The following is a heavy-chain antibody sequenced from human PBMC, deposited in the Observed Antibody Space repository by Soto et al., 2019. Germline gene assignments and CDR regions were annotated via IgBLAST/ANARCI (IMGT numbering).Heavy chain of an antibody. CDR3: ARALIAVAGIFDY. CDR1: GYTFTSYA. D-gene: IGHD6-19*01. CDR2: INAGNGNT. J-gene: IGHJ4*02. V-gene: IGHV1-3*01. Sequence: ASVKVSCKASGYTFTSYAMHWVRQAPGQRLEWMGWINAGNGNTKYSQKFQGRVTITRDTSASTAYMELSSLRSEDTAVYYCARALIAVAGIFDYWGRGTLVTVSS.